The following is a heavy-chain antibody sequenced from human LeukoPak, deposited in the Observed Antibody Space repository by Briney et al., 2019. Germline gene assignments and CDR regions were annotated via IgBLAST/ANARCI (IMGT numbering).Heavy chain of an antibody. Sequence: SETLSLTCTVSGYSISSGYYWGWIRQPPGKGLEWIGSIYHSGSTYYNPSLKSRVTTSVDTSKNQFSLKLSSVTAADTAVYYCARGGDYYDSSGNQAFDYWGQGTLVTVSS. J-gene: IGHJ4*02. CDR3: ARGGDYYDSSGNQAFDY. CDR2: IYHSGST. V-gene: IGHV4-38-2*02. CDR1: GYSISSGYY. D-gene: IGHD3-22*01.